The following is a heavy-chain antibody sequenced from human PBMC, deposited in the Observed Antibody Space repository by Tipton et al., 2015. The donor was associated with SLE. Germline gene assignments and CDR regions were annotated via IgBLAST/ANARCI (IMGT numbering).Heavy chain of an antibody. CDR2: INHSGST. CDR1: GGSFSGYY. CDR3: ARITIFGVVLFDY. D-gene: IGHD3-3*01. J-gene: IGHJ4*02. V-gene: IGHV4-34*01. Sequence: TLSLTCAVYGGSFSGYYWSWIRQPPGKGLEWIGEINHSGSTNYNPSLKSRVTISVDTSKNQFSLKLSSVTAADTAGYYCARITIFGVVLFDYWGQGTRVTVSS.